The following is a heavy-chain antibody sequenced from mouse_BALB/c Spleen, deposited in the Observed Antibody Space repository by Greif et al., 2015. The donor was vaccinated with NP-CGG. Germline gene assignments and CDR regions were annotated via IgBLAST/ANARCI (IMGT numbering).Heavy chain of an antibody. CDR1: GYTFTSYY. V-gene: IGHV1S81*02. Sequence: VQLQQSGAELVKPGASVKLSCKASGYTFTSYYMYWVKQRPGQGLEWIGGINPSNGGTNFNEKFKSKATLTVDKSSSTAFMQLSSLTSEDSAVYYCTRLGLRPHYAMDYWGQGTSVTVSS. J-gene: IGHJ4*01. CDR2: INPSNGGT. D-gene: IGHD1-2*01. CDR3: TRLGLRPHYAMDY.